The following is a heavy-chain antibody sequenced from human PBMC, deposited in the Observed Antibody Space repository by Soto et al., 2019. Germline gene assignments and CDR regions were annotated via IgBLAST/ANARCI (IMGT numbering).Heavy chain of an antibody. D-gene: IGHD1-26*01. J-gene: IGHJ4*02. CDR2: IYYSGDT. V-gene: IGHV4-39*01. Sequence: QLQLQESGPGLLKPSETLSLTCTVSGGPITSSVYYWGWIRQPPGTGLEWIGSIYYSGDTYYNPSLKSRVTISVDTSKSQFSLKLTSVTAADTAVYYWARHRGNFLVLMRFLARWGQGTRVTVSS. CDR1: GGPITSSVYY. CDR3: ARHRGNFLVLMRFLAR.